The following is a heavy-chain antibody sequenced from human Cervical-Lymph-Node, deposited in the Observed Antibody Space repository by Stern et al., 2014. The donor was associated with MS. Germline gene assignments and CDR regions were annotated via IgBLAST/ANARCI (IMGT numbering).Heavy chain of an antibody. CDR1: GFTFSTYD. D-gene: IGHD6-19*01. CDR2: ISTTGGTT. J-gene: IGHJ5*02. Sequence: VQLVESGGGLVQPGGSLRLSCAAPGFTFSTYDMSWVRRAPGKGPQFVSAISTTGGTTYYADSVKGRFTISRDNSKNTLYLQMNSLRAEDTAVYYCAKKSGSGWYYVSWGQGSLVTVSS. CDR3: AKKSGSGWYYVS. V-gene: IGHV3-23*04.